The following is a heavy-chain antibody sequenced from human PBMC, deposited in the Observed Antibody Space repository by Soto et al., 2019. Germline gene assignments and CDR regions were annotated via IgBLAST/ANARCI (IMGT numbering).Heavy chain of an antibody. V-gene: IGHV4-38-2*02. CDR1: GYSVTNGSY. CDR3: ARARIVVSGTIVDF. CDR2: VYLSGHT. J-gene: IGHJ4*02. D-gene: IGHD1-7*01. Sequence: SETLSLTCTVSGYSVTNGSYWGWFRQPPEKGLEWIGSVYLSGHTYHNPSLMSRVTISIDTSKNQFSLKLTSVTAADTAVYYCARARIVVSGTIVDFWGRGTLVTVSS.